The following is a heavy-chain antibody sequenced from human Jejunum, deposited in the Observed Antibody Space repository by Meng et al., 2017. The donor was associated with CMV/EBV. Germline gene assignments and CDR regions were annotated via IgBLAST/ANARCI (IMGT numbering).Heavy chain of an antibody. CDR1: GFTFSVYS. CDR3: ARENDYGEANLDY. V-gene: IGHV3-7*01. J-gene: IGHJ4*02. CDR2: IKQDGSET. Sequence: ASGFTFSVYSMSWVRQTPGKGLEWVANIKQDGSETDYLDSVKGRFTISRDNAKNSVYLRMKSLRAEDTAVYYCARENDYGEANLDYWGQGTLVTVSS. D-gene: IGHD4-17*01.